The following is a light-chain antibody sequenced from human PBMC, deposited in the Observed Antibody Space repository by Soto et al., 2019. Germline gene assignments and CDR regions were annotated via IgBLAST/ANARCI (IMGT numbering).Light chain of an antibody. J-gene: IGLJ1*01. V-gene: IGLV2-14*01. CDR3: ISYASINTYV. CDR2: DVT. Sequence: QSALTQPASVSGSPGQSITISCTGTSSDVGGYDYVSWYQQHPGKAPKLMIYDVTNRPSGVSNRFSGYKSGNTASLTISGLQAEDEADYYCISYASINTYVFRTGTKLTVL. CDR1: SSDVGGYDY.